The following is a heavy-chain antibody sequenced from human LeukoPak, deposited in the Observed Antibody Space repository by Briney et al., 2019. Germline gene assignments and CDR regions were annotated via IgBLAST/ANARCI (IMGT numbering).Heavy chain of an antibody. D-gene: IGHD6-13*01. Sequence: PGGSLRLSCAASGFTFSSYWMSWVRQAPGKGLEWVAVISYDGSNKYYADSVKGRFTISRDNSKSTLYLQMNSLRAEDTAVYYCAKESSPGAFDLWGQGTMVTVSS. CDR1: GFTFSSYW. CDR2: ISYDGSNK. J-gene: IGHJ3*01. CDR3: AKESSPGAFDL. V-gene: IGHV3-30*18.